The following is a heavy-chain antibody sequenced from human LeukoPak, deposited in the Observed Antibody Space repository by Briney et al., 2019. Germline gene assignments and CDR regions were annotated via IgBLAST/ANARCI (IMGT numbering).Heavy chain of an antibody. CDR1: GGTFSSYA. D-gene: IGHD2-2*02. Sequence: GASVKVSCKASGGTFSSYAISWVRQAPGQGLEWMGGIIPIFGTANYAQKFQGRVTITTDESTSTAYMELSSLRSEDTAVYYCARVRFRLLGVSAAISGGDFWGQGTLVTVSS. J-gene: IGHJ4*02. V-gene: IGHV1-69*05. CDR3: ARVRFRLLGVSAAISGGDF. CDR2: IIPIFGTA.